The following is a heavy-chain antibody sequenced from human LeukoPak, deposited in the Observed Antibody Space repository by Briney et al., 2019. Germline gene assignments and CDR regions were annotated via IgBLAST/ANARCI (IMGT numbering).Heavy chain of an antibody. CDR3: TRAVAGRPD. V-gene: IGHV4-34*01. Sequence: PSETLSLTCAVSGVPFSNYYWSWVRQSPRQGLEWMGEINHSGYTNYNPSLKSRVTMSIDTSKNQFSLILTSATAADAGVYYCTRAVAGRPDWGQGTLVTVSS. CDR1: GVPFSNYY. J-gene: IGHJ4*02. D-gene: IGHD6-19*01. CDR2: INHSGYT.